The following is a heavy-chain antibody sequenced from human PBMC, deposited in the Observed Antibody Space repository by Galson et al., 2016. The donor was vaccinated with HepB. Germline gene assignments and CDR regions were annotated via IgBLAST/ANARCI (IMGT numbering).Heavy chain of an antibody. J-gene: IGHJ6*02. V-gene: IGHV3-74*01. D-gene: IGHD2-2*01. CDR1: GFSSSSSW. Sequence: SLRLSCAASGFSSSSSWMHWVRQAPGEGLVWVSRIDRYGSSTGYADSVKGRFTISRDNSKNTLYLQMNSLRAEDTAVYYCARGRPYCSSTSCYPTYYYYYGMDVWGQGTTVTVSS. CDR2: IDRYGSST. CDR3: ARGRPYCSSTSCYPTYYYYYGMDV.